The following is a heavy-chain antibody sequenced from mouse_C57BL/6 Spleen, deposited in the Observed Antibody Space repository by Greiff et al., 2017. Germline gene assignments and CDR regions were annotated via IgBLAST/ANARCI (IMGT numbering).Heavy chain of an antibody. D-gene: IGHD1-1*01. Sequence: QVHVKQSGAELVKPGASVKLSCKASGYTFTEYTIHWVKQRSGQGLEWIGWFYPGSGSIKYNEKFKDKATLTADKSSSTVYMELSRLTSEDSAVYFCARHYYYGSSHWYFDVWGTGTTVTVSS. CDR1: GYTFTEYT. CDR3: ARHYYYGSSHWYFDV. J-gene: IGHJ1*03. CDR2: FYPGSGSI. V-gene: IGHV1-62-2*01.